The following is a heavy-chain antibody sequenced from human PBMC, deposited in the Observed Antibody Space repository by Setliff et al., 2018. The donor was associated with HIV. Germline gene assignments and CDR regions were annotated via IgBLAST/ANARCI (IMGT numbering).Heavy chain of an antibody. CDR2: LYYTGTT. Sequence: SETLSLTCTVSGGSISSSSYYWGWIRQPPGKGLEWIGSLYYTGTTYYNSSLKTRVTISADTSKNQLSLKLSSVTAADTAVYYCAREIYGGNSRPFDYWGQGTLVTVSS. CDR1: GGSISSSSYY. CDR3: AREIYGGNSRPFDY. V-gene: IGHV4-39*07. D-gene: IGHD4-17*01. J-gene: IGHJ4*02.